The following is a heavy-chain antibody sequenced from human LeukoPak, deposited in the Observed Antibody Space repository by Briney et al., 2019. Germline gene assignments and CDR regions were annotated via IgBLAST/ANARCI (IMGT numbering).Heavy chain of an antibody. J-gene: IGHJ4*02. CDR1: GFTFSSYS. CDR3: ARLTGYYVIDY. V-gene: IGHV3-21*01. CDR2: ISSSSNYI. D-gene: IGHD3-9*01. Sequence: PGGSLRLSCAASGFTFSSYSMNWVRQAPGKGLEWVSSISSSSNYIYYADSVKGRFTISRDNAKNSLYLQMNSLRAEDTAVYYCARLTGYYVIDYWGQGTLVTVSS.